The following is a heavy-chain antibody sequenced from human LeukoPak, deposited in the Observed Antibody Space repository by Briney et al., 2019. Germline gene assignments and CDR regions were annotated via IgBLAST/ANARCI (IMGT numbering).Heavy chain of an antibody. D-gene: IGHD5-24*01. CDR2: IYTSGNT. Sequence: PSETLSLTCTVSGGSISSGSHYWSWIRQPAGKGLEWIGRIYTSGNTNYNPSLKSRVTISVDTSKNQFSLKLSSVTAADTAMYYCTRAEMATTQYGVLSWFDPWGQGTLVTVSS. CDR1: GGSISSGSHY. V-gene: IGHV4-61*02. J-gene: IGHJ5*02. CDR3: TRAEMATTQYGVLSWFDP.